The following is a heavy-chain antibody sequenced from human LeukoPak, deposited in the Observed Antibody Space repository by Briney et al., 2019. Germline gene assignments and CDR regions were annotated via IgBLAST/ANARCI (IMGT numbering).Heavy chain of an antibody. CDR3: ARLAAPNNWFDH. CDR2: IYYSGST. J-gene: IGHJ5*02. CDR1: GGSISSSSYY. Sequence: SETLSLTCTVSGGSISSSSYYWGWLRQPPGKGLEWVGSIYYSGSTYYNPSLKSRVTISVDTSKNQFSLKLSSVTAADTAVYYCARLAAPNNWFDHWGQGTLVTVSS. D-gene: IGHD6-25*01. V-gene: IGHV4-39*01.